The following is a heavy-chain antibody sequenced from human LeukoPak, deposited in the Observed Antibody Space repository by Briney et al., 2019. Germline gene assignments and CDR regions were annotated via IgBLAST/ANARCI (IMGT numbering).Heavy chain of an antibody. D-gene: IGHD6-19*01. CDR2: IFGSGGSA. J-gene: IGHJ4*02. CDR1: GFTFNSYA. Sequence: GGSLRLSCAASGFTFNSYAMYWVRQAPGKGLEWVSGIFGSGGSAHYSDSVKGRFTISRDNSKNTVYLQMDSLRVEDTAVYYCGKTTTGYSSGRYPGWPVDYWGQGTLVTVSS. V-gene: IGHV3-23*01. CDR3: GKTTTGYSSGRYPGWPVDY.